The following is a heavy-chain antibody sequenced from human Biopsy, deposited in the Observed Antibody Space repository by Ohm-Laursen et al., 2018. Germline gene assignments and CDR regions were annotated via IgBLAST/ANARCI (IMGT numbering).Heavy chain of an antibody. V-gene: IGHV3-23*01. CDR2: IRGSGLTT. CDR3: TCRFGDSPL. Sequence: SLRLSCAASGFILNNYGLSWVRQAPGKGLEWVSAIRGSGLTTFYTDSVKGRFTISRDNSKNTLSLQMNSLRAEETAIYYCTCRFGDSPLWGQRTMVT. CDR1: GFILNNYG. J-gene: IGHJ3*01. D-gene: IGHD4-17*01.